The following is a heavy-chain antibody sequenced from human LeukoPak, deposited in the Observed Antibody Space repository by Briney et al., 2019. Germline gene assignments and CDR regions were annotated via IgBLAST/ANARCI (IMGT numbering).Heavy chain of an antibody. Sequence: GGSLRLSCAASGFTFSSYAMHWVRQAPGKGLEWVAVISYDGSNKYYADSVKGRFTISRDNSKNTLYLQMNSLRAEDTAVYYCAREGARGEGFDYWGQGTLVTVSS. V-gene: IGHV3-30-3*01. CDR3: AREGARGEGFDY. J-gene: IGHJ4*02. CDR1: GFTFSSYA. CDR2: ISYDGSNK. D-gene: IGHD3-16*01.